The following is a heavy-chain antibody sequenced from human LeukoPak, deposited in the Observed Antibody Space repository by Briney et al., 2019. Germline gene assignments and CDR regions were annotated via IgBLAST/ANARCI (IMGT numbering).Heavy chain of an antibody. V-gene: IGHV3-74*01. CDR3: ASRGYYGSGSYSLDY. CDR1: GFTFSSYW. J-gene: IGHJ4*02. Sequence: GGSLRLSCAASGFTFSSYWMHWVRQAPGKELVWVSRINSDGSSTNYADSVKGRFTISRDNAKNTLYLQMNSLRAEDTAVYYCASRGYYGSGSYSLDYWGQGTLVTVSS. CDR2: INSDGSST. D-gene: IGHD3-10*01.